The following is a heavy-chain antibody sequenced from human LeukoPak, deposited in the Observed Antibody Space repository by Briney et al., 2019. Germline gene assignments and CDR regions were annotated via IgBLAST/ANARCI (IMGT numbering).Heavy chain of an antibody. CDR3: ARGRLGGSGSYYNVLDY. D-gene: IGHD3-10*01. J-gene: IGHJ4*02. Sequence: SKTLSLTCTVSGGSISSYYWSWIRQPPGKGLEWIGYISYSGSTNYNPSLKSRVTISVDTSRNQFSLKLSSVTAADTAVYYCARGRLGGSGSYYNVLDYWGQGTLVTVSS. CDR1: GGSISSYY. V-gene: IGHV4-59*01. CDR2: ISYSGST.